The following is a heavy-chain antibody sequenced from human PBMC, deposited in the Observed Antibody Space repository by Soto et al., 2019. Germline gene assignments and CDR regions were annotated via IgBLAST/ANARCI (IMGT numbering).Heavy chain of an antibody. D-gene: IGHD3-16*01. CDR3: GRGGGAYYVDY. CDR2: INHSGST. CDR1: SGSFSGYY. Sequence: QVQLHQWGAGLLKPSETLSLTCAVYSGSFSGYYWSWIRQPPGKRLEWIGEINHSGSTNYNPSLKSRVTISVDTSKNQFSLRLSSVTAADTAVYYCGRGGGAYYVDYWGQGALVTVSS. J-gene: IGHJ4*02. V-gene: IGHV4-34*01.